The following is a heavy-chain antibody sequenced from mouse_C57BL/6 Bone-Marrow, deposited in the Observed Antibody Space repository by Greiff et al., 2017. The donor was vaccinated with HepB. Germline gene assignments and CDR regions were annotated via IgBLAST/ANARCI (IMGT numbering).Heavy chain of an antibody. CDR3: ARSTGNSLSSYYFDY. CDR2: IFPGSGST. CDR1: GYTFTDYY. J-gene: IGHJ2*01. V-gene: IGHV1-75*01. Sequence: VKLQESGPELVKPGASVKISCKASGYTFTDYYINWVKQRPGQGLEWIGWIFPGSGSTYYNEKFKGKATLTVDKSSSTAYMLLSSLTSEDSAVYFCARSTGNSLSSYYFDYWGQGTTLTVSS. D-gene: IGHD1-1*01.